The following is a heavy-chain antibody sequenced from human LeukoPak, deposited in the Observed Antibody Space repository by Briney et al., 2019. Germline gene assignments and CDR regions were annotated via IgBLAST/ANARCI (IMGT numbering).Heavy chain of an antibody. CDR2: IKHDGSEQ. CDR1: GFTFTRFW. Sequence: GGSPRLSCAASGFTFTRFWMSWMRQAPGKGLQWVANIKHDGSEQYYVDSVKGRFTISRDNAKKSLLLQMNSLGVENTAVYYCKSGGAAPGSFDYWGQGALVTVSS. CDR3: KSGGAAPGSFDY. D-gene: IGHD1-26*01. J-gene: IGHJ4*02. V-gene: IGHV3-7*01.